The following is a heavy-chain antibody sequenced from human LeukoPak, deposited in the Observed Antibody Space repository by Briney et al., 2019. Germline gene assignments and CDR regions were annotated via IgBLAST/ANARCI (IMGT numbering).Heavy chain of an antibody. CDR1: GGSFSGYY. CDR3: ARGLRDDFWSRYSARDLGMPFDY. Sequence: PSETLSLTCAVYGGSFSGYYWSWIRQPPGKGLEWIGEINDSGSTNYNPSLKSRVPISVATSKTQFSLKLSSVTAADTAVYYCARGLRDDFWSRYSARDLGMPFDYWGQGTLVTVSS. CDR2: INDSGST. J-gene: IGHJ4*02. D-gene: IGHD3-3*01. V-gene: IGHV4-34*01.